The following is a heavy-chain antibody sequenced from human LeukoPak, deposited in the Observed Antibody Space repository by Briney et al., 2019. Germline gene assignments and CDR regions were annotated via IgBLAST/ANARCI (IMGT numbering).Heavy chain of an antibody. D-gene: IGHD6-13*01. CDR3: ARGYSTSWWGPNQFAP. J-gene: IGHJ5*02. Sequence: SETLSLTCTVSGGSISSYYWSWIRQPAGKGLEWIGRIYTSGSTNYNPSLKSRVTMSVDTSKNQFSLKLSSVTAADTAVYYGARGYSTSWWGPNQFAPWGQGTLVTVSS. CDR1: GGSISSYY. V-gene: IGHV4-4*07. CDR2: IYTSGST.